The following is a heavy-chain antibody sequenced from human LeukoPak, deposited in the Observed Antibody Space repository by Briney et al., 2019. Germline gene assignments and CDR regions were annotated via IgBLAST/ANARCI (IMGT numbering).Heavy chain of an antibody. Sequence: PSETLSLTCTVSGGSISSYYWSWIRQPPGKGLEWIGYIYTSGSTNYNPSLKSRVTISVDTSKNQFSLKLSSVTAADTAVHYCARMWDYGEIPTVFDIWGQGTMVTVSS. V-gene: IGHV4-4*09. J-gene: IGHJ3*02. CDR2: IYTSGST. CDR1: GGSISSYY. D-gene: IGHD4-17*01. CDR3: ARMWDYGEIPTVFDI.